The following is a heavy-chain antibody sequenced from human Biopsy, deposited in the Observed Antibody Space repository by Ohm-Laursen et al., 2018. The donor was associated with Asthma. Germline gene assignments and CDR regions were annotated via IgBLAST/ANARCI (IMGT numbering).Heavy chain of an antibody. V-gene: IGHV4-30-4*01. CDR3: ARVVSYGDIYFGIDV. J-gene: IGHJ6*02. Sequence: TLSLTCRVSGGYTGSSDHYWAWIRQAPGKGLEWIGFVFWSGSTHYSRSLERRVSISIDTATNEFSMKLGSVPPADTAVYFCARVVSYGDIYFGIDVWGPGNTVVVS. CDR1: GGYTGSSDHY. D-gene: IGHD4-17*01. CDR2: VFWSGST.